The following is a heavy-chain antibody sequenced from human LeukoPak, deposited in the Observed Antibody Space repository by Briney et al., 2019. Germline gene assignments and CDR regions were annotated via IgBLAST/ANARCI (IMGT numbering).Heavy chain of an antibody. D-gene: IGHD3-10*01. J-gene: IGHJ4*02. CDR1: GFTFSSYG. V-gene: IGHV3-30*02. CDR3: AKDPGGSGSYTDY. Sequence: GSLRLSCAASGFTFSSYGMHWVRQAPGKGLEWVAFIRYDGSNKYYADSVKGRFTISRDNSKNTLYLQMNSLRAEDTAVYYCAKDPGGSGSYTDYWGQGTLVTVSS. CDR2: IRYDGSNK.